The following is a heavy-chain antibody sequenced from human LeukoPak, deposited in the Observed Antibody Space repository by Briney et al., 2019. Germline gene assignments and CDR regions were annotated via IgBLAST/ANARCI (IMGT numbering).Heavy chain of an antibody. V-gene: IGHV1-69*04. D-gene: IGHD3-22*01. CDR2: IIPILGMA. CDR1: GGTFSSYA. J-gene: IGHJ6*02. CDR3: ARLHYYDSSGYYPHFYYYYGMDV. Sequence: ASVEVSCKASGGTFSSYAISWVRQAPGQGLEWMGRIIPILGMANYAQKFQGRVTITAGKSTSTAYMELSSLRSEDTAVYYCARLHYYDSSGYYPHFYYYYGMDVWGQGTTVTVSS.